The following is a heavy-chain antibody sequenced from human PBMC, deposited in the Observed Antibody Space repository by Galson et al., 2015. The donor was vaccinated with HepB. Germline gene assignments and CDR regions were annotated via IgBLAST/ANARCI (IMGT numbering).Heavy chain of an antibody. CDR2: ITSSGGNS. CDR3: AKDGIMVANNPYHLHY. D-gene: IGHD2-15*01. Sequence: SLRLSCAASGFSFTRYAMTWVRQAPGKGLEWVSSITSSGGNSYYTDSVKGRFTVSRDNSKNTLLLQLNSLRAEDTAMYFCAKDGIMVANNPYHLHYWGQGTLVTGSS. J-gene: IGHJ4*02. V-gene: IGHV3-23*01. CDR1: GFSFTRYA.